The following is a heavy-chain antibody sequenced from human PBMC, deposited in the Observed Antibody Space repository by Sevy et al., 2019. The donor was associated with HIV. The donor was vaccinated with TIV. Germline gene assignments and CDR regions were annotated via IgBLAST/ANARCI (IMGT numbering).Heavy chain of an antibody. CDR3: ARESIGSVGDFDY. J-gene: IGHJ4*02. CDR2: IYSSGST. CDR1: GDFINLYF. D-gene: IGHD6-6*01. V-gene: IGHV4-59*01. Sequence: SETLSLTCSVSGDFINLYFWSWIRQPPGKGLEWIGYIYSSGSTNYNHSLKSRVTISLATSKDQFSLKLSSVTAADTAVYYCARESIGSVGDFDYWGQGTLVTVSS.